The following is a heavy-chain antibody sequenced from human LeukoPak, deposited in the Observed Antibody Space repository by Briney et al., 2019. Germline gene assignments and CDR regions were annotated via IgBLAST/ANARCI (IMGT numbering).Heavy chain of an antibody. CDR1: GGSISSSSYY. V-gene: IGHV4-39*07. CDR2: IYYSGST. J-gene: IGHJ6*02. Sequence: SETLSLTCTVSGGSISSSSYYWGWIRQPPGKGLEWIGSIYYSGSTYYNPSLKSRVTKSVDTSKNQFSLKLSSVTAADTAVYYCARVKVKVYGMDVWGQGTTVTVSS. D-gene: IGHD2-21*01. CDR3: ARVKVKVYGMDV.